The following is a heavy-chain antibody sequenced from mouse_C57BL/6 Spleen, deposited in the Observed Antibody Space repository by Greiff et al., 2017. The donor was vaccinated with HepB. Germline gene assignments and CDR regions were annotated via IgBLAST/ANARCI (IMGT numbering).Heavy chain of an antibody. V-gene: IGHV14-1*01. CDR2: IDPEDGDT. Sequence: VQLQQSGAELVRPGASVKLSCTASGFNIKDYYMHWVKQRPEQGLEWIGRIDPEDGDTEYAPKFQGKATMTADTSSNTAYLQLSSLTSEDTAVYYCTTYGSSWSRAVDYWGQGTSVTVSS. D-gene: IGHD1-1*01. CDR3: TTYGSSWSRAVDY. CDR1: GFNIKDYY. J-gene: IGHJ4*01.